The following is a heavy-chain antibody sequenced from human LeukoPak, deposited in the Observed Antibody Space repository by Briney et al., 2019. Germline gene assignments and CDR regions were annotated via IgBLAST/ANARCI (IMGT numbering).Heavy chain of an antibody. CDR3: ARGGGTLNTETPFDP. D-gene: IGHD3-16*01. CDR1: GGSISSGGYY. J-gene: IGHJ5*02. V-gene: IGHV4-31*03. Sequence: PSETLSLTCTVSGGSISSGGYYWSWIRQPPGKGLEWIGYIYYSGMTYYNPSLKSRVTISVDTSKNQFSLKLSSLTAADTAVYYCARGGGTLNTETPFDPWGQGTLVTVSS. CDR2: IYYSGMT.